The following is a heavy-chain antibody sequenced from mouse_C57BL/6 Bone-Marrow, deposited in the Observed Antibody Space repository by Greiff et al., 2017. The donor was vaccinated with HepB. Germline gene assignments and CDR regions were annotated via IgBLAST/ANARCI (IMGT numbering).Heavy chain of an antibody. V-gene: IGHV1-81*01. D-gene: IGHD1-1*01. Sequence: VQLQQSGAELARPGASVKLSCKASGYTFTSYGISWVKQRTGQGLEWIGEIYPRSGNTYYNEKFKGKATLTADKSSSTTCMELRSLTSEDSAVYFCARPITTVGGNWYFDVWGTGTTVTVSS. J-gene: IGHJ1*03. CDR2: IYPRSGNT. CDR1: GYTFTSYG. CDR3: ARPITTVGGNWYFDV.